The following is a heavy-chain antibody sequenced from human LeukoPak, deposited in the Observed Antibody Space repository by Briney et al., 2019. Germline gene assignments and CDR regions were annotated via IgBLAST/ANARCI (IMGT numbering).Heavy chain of an antibody. CDR2: MNPNSGNA. J-gene: IGHJ3*02. CDR3: ASDGDYYDSSGYYYDPMKDHDAFDI. D-gene: IGHD3-22*01. CDR1: GYTFTSYD. V-gene: IGHV1-18*01. Sequence: ASVKVSCKASGYTFTSYDINWVRQATGQGLEWMGWMNPNSGNANYAQKLQGRVTMTTDTSTSTAYMELRSLRSDDTAVYYCASDGDYYDSSGYYYDPMKDHDAFDIWGQGTMVTVSS.